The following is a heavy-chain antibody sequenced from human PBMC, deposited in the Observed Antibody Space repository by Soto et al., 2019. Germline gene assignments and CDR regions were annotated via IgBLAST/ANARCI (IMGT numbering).Heavy chain of an antibody. Sequence: PSETLSLTCTVSGGSIRSGGYYWSWVRQNPRRGLEWIGNTYYSGNTYYNPSLKSRLTISVDTSKNQFSLNLSSVTAADTAVYYCARDRLMATAGTARHYFGLDVWGQGTTVTVSS. CDR1: GGSIRSGGYY. D-gene: IGHD5-18*01. V-gene: IGHV4-31*03. CDR2: TYYSGNT. CDR3: ARDRLMATAGTARHYFGLDV. J-gene: IGHJ6*02.